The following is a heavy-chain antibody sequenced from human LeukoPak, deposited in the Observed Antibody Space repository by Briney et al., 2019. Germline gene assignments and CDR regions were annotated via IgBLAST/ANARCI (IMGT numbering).Heavy chain of an antibody. J-gene: IGHJ4*02. D-gene: IGHD5-18*01. CDR2: ISWNSGSI. V-gene: IGHV3-9*01. CDR3: EKDITLDTVMVGSFDY. CDR1: GFTFDDYA. Sequence: PGRSLRLSCAASGFTFDDYAMHWVRQAPGKGLEWASGISWNSGSIGYADSVKGRFTISRDNAKNSLYLQMNSLRAEDTALYYCEKDITLDTVMVGSFDYWGQGTLVTVS.